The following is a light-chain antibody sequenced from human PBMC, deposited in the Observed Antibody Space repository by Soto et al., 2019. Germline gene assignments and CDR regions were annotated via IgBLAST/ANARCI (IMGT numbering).Light chain of an antibody. CDR2: TAS. Sequence: DIQMTQSPSSLSASVGDRVTITCRASQSISSDLNWYQQKLGEAPKLLIYTASSLQSGVPSRFSGGGSGTDFTLTISSLQPEDFATYYCQQSNITPLTFGGGTKVEIK. V-gene: IGKV1-39*01. CDR3: QQSNITPLT. J-gene: IGKJ4*01. CDR1: QSISSD.